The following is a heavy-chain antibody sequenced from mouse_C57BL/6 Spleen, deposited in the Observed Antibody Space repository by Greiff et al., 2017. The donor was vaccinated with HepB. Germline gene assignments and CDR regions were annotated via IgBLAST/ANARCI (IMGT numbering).Heavy chain of an antibody. D-gene: IGHD1-1*01. V-gene: IGHV1-69*01. CDR1: GYTFTSYW. CDR3: ARSDYGSSSFAY. Sequence: VQLQQPGAELVMPGASVKLSCKASGYTFTSYWMHWVKQRPGQGLEWIGEIDPSDSYTNYNQKFKGKSTLTVEKSSSTAYMQLSSLTSEDSAVYYCARSDYGSSSFAYWGQGTLVTVSA. CDR2: IDPSDSYT. J-gene: IGHJ3*01.